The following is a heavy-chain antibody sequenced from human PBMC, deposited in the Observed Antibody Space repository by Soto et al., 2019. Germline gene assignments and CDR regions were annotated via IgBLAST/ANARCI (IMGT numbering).Heavy chain of an antibody. CDR1: GYSFTSYW. CDR2: IYLSDSDT. D-gene: IGHD6-19*01. V-gene: IGHV5-51*01. J-gene: IGHJ4*02. CDR3: ARYSSGWPYYFDY. Sequence: PGESLKISCKGSGYSFTSYWIAWVRQMPGKGLEWMGIIYLSDSDTRYSPSFQGRVTISADKSISTAYLQWSSLKASDTAKYYCARYSSGWPYYFDYWGQGTLVTVSS.